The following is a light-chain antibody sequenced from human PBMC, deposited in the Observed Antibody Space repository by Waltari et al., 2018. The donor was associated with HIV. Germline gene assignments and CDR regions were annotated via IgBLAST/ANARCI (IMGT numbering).Light chain of an antibody. CDR3: QSYDSSLSTAVV. J-gene: IGLJ2*01. CDR2: GDS. CDR1: SSNIGAGFG. Sequence: QSVLTQPPSVSGATGQRVTISCTGSSSNIGAGFGVHWYQQLPGTAPKLLIYGDSNRPSGVPDRFSGSKSGTSASLAITGLQSEDEADYYCQSYDSSLSTAVVFGGGTKLTVL. V-gene: IGLV1-40*01.